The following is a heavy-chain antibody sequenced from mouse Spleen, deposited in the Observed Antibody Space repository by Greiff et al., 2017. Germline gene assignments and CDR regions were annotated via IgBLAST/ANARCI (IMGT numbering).Heavy chain of an antibody. CDR2: IYPSDSET. V-gene: IGHV1-61*01. Sequence: VQLQQSGAELVRPGSSVKLSCKASGYTFTSYWMDWVKQRPGQGLEWIGNIYPSDSETHYNQKFKDKATLTVDKSSSTAYMQLSSLTSEDSAVYYCARRTGWVFDYWGQGTTLTVSS. J-gene: IGHJ2*01. CDR1: GYTFTSYW. CDR3: ARRTGWVFDY. D-gene: IGHD3-3*01.